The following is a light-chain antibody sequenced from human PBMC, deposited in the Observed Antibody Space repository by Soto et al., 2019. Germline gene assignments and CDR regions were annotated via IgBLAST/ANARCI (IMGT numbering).Light chain of an antibody. CDR2: GAS. CDR1: QSVISTS. V-gene: IGKV3-20*01. Sequence: EIVLTQSPGTLSLSPGERATLSCRTSQSVISTSLAWYQRKPGQAPRLLIYGASNRATGIPDRFSGSGSGTDFTLTINRLEPEDCAMYYCQQYGSSPLTFGGGTKVEIK. J-gene: IGKJ4*01. CDR3: QQYGSSPLT.